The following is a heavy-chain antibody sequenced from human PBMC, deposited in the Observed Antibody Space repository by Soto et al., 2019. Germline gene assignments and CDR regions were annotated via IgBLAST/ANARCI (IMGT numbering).Heavy chain of an antibody. Sequence: GGSLRLSCAASGFTSSTYWMHWVRQGPGKGLVWVSRINSDGSSTSYADSVKGRFTISRDNAKNTLYLQMNSLRAEDTAVYYCARGEDYGDSLNFWGQGTLVTVSS. D-gene: IGHD4-17*01. CDR2: INSDGSST. CDR3: ARGEDYGDSLNF. J-gene: IGHJ4*02. CDR1: GFTSSTYW. V-gene: IGHV3-74*01.